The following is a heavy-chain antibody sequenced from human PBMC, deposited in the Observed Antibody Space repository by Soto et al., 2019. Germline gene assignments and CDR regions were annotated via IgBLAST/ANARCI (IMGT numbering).Heavy chain of an antibody. J-gene: IGHJ4*02. Sequence: PRLSCAASGFSFSGNWMHWVRRVPGRGLVWVSRINTDGSITDYVDSVKGRFTVSRDNAKNTLYLQMNSLRVEDTAVYYCARDGEEFWGQGTLVTVSS. CDR1: GFSFSGNW. D-gene: IGHD2-21*01. CDR3: ARDGEEF. V-gene: IGHV3-74*01. CDR2: INTDGSIT.